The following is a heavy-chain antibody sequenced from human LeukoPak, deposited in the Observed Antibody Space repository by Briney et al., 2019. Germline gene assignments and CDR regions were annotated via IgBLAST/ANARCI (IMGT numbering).Heavy chain of an antibody. D-gene: IGHD4-17*01. CDR1: GFSFSNNG. V-gene: IGHV3-30*02. Sequence: GGSLRLSCATSGFSFSNNGMHWVRQAPGKGLEWVAYMPYGGDNKDYAESVKGRFTISRDNSGNTLLLQMNGVRVEDTAVYYCAKDRLDYGDLGGTFDYWGQGTLVTVSS. CDR3: AKDRLDYGDLGGTFDY. CDR2: MPYGGDNK. J-gene: IGHJ4*02.